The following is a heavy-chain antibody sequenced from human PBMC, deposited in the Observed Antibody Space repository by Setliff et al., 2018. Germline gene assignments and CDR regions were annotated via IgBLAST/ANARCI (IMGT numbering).Heavy chain of an antibody. CDR1: GGSINSHY. Sequence: SETLSLICTVFGGSINSHYWSWIRQPPGKGLEWIGYIYYSGGTDYNPSLKSRVTISIDTSTNQVSLKLTSVTAADTAVYYCARHSSRPYWGQGTLVTVSS. J-gene: IGHJ4*02. V-gene: IGHV4-59*08. CDR2: IYYSGGT. CDR3: ARHSSRPY.